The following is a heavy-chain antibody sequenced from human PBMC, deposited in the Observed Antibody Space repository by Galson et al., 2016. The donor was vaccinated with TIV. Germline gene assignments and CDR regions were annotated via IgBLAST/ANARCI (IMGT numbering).Heavy chain of an antibody. CDR1: GGSISSGGYS. CDR2: IYHSGST. CDR3: ARAFTGNYGMDV. V-gene: IGHV4-30-2*01. Sequence: TLSLTCAVSGGSISSGGYSWSWIRQPPGKGLEWIGYIYHSGSTYTNPSLKSRVTISVDTAKNQFSLKVSSVTAADTAGYYCARAFTGNYGMDVWGQGTTVTVSS. D-gene: IGHD3-10*01. J-gene: IGHJ6*02.